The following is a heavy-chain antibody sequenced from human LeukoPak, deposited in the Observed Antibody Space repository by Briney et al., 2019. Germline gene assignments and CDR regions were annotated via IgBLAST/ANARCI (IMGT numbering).Heavy chain of an antibody. CDR2: IDPSDSYT. CDR1: GYSFTTYW. CDR3: ARRSGIAAAGTGNGMDV. D-gene: IGHD6-13*01. V-gene: IGHV5-10-1*01. J-gene: IGHJ6*02. Sequence: GESLKISCKASGYSFTTYWISWVRQMPGKGLEWMGRIDPSDSYTNYSPSFQGHVTISADKSISTAYLQWSSLKASDTAMYYCARRSGIAAAGTGNGMDVWGQGTTVTVSS.